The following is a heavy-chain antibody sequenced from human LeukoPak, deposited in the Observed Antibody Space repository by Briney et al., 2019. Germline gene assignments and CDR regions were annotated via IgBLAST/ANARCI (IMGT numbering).Heavy chain of an antibody. CDR1: GGSISNYY. J-gene: IGHJ4*02. D-gene: IGHD5-18*01. CDR3: ARDLGYSYGPGY. Sequence: ETLSLTCTVSGGSISNYYWSWIRQPPGKELEWIGYIYYSGSTNYNPSLKSRVTISIDTSKNQFSLKLSSVTAADTAVYYCARDLGYSYGPGYWGQGTLVTVSS. V-gene: IGHV4-59*01. CDR2: IYYSGST.